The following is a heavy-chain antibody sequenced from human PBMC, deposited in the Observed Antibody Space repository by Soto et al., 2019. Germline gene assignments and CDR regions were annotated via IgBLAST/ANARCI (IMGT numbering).Heavy chain of an antibody. CDR2: MQPSTGRT. CDR3: ARGVSAGVDY. D-gene: IGHD1-26*01. J-gene: IGHJ4*02. V-gene: IGHV1-8*01. CDR1: GYSFTSLD. Sequence: QVQLVKSGAEVWEPGASVKVSCNASGYSFTSLDINWVRQTAGQGHEWMGWMQPSTGRTGYAQKFQGRVTMTRDTSINTAYMELTTLTSDDTAFYYCARGVSAGVDYWGQGTLVTVSS.